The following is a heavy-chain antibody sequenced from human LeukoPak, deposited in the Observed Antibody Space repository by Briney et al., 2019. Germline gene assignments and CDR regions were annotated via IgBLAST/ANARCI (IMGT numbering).Heavy chain of an antibody. Sequence: GGTLRLSCAASRFTFSTYGMNWVRQTPGKGLEWVSAISGSGNRAYHADSVKGRFTISRDNSKNMLYLQMNSLRAEDTAVYYCAKEIWPTVTTPGWTYFDYWGQGALVTVSS. D-gene: IGHD4-17*01. CDR3: AKEIWPTVTTPGWTYFDY. CDR2: ISGSGNRA. J-gene: IGHJ4*02. CDR1: RFTFSTYG. V-gene: IGHV3-23*01.